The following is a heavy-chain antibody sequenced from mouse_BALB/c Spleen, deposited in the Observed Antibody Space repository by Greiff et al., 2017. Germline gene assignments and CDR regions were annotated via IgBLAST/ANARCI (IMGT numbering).Heavy chain of an antibody. CDR1: GFSLTDYG. CDR2: IWGGGST. J-gene: IGHJ1*01. V-gene: IGHV2-6-5*01. D-gene: IGHD1-1*01. CDR3: AKHDRYSHWYFDV. Sequence: VQRVESGPGLVAPSQSLSITCTVSGFSLTDYGVSWIRQPPGKGLEWLGVIWGGGSTYYNSALKSRLSISKDNSKSQVFLKMNSLQTDDTAMYYCAKHDRYSHWYFDVWGAGTTVTVSS.